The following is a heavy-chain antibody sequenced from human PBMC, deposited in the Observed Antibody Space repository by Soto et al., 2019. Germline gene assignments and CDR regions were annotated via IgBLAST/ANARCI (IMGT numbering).Heavy chain of an antibody. V-gene: IGHV1-2*06. D-gene: IGHD1-20*01. J-gene: IGHJ6*04. CDR1: GYTFTAFY. CDR3: ATLKPAPKWKNL. Sequence: ASVKVSCKASGYTFTAFYMYWVRQAPGQGLEWLGRINPKSGDTKYAQRFQGRVTMTRDTSTSTAYLELRSLRSDDTAFYYCATLKPAPKWKNLWGKGNPGPVYS. CDR2: INPKSGDT.